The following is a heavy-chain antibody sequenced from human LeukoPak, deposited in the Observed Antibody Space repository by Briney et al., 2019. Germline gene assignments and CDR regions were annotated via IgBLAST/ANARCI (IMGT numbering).Heavy chain of an antibody. Sequence: GGSLRLSCAASGLTVSSTYMSWVRQTPGKGLEWVSVIYSGGSTYYADSVKRRFTISRDNSKNTLYLQMNSLRAEDTAVYYCARDLLEWYFDYWGQGTLVTVSS. CDR1: GLTVSSTY. CDR3: ARDLLEWYFDY. D-gene: IGHD2-15*01. CDR2: IYSGGST. J-gene: IGHJ4*02. V-gene: IGHV3-66*01.